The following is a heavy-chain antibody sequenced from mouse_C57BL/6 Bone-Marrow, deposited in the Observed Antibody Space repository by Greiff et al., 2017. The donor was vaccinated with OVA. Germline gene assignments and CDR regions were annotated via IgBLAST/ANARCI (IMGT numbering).Heavy chain of an antibody. V-gene: IGHV1-55*01. Sequence: QVQLQQPGAELVKPGASVKMSCTASGYTFTSYWITWVKQRPGQGLEWIGDIYPGSGSTNYNEKFKSRATLTVDTSSSTAYMQLSSLTSEDSAVYYCARERDGYFDYWGQGTTLTVSS. CDR2: IYPGSGST. J-gene: IGHJ2*01. D-gene: IGHD2-3*01. CDR3: ARERDGYFDY. CDR1: GYTFTSYW.